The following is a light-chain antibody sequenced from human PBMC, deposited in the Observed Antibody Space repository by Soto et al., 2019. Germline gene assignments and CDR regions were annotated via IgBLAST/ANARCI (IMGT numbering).Light chain of an antibody. Sequence: DIQMTQSPSSLSASVGDRVTITCRASQGIRNDLGWYQQKPGKAPKRLLYVASSLQSGVPSRFSGSGSGTDFSLTISSLLPADFATNYCRQHNGCPLTFGEGTKVEIK. CDR3: RQHNGCPLT. V-gene: IGKV1-17*01. J-gene: IGKJ4*01. CDR1: QGIRND. CDR2: VAS.